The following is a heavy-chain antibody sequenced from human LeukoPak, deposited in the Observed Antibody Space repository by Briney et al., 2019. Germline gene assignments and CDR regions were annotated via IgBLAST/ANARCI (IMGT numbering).Heavy chain of an antibody. Sequence: PSETLSLTCAVYGGSFSGYYWSWIRQPPGKGLEWIGEINHSGSTNYNPSLKSRVTISVDTSKNQFSLKLSSLTAADTAVYYCTRGYRGYKYCYAWFYHWGQGTLVTVSS. V-gene: IGHV4-34*01. CDR2: INHSGST. D-gene: IGHD5-18*01. CDR1: GGSFSGYY. CDR3: TRGYRGYKYCYAWFYH. J-gene: IGHJ5*02.